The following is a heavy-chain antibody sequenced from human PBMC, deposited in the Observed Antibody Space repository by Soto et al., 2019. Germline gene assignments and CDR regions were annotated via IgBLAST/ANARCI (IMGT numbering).Heavy chain of an antibody. CDR2: ILHDETP. J-gene: IGHJ4*02. CDR3: AKGGNTMIVVVIPLDY. V-gene: IGHV3-23*01. CDR1: GFTFSTYA. Sequence: GGSLRLSCAASGFTFSTYAMTWVRQAPGRGLEWVSTILHDETPFYTDSVKGRFTISRDNVRGTLYLQMNGLRVEDAALYYCAKGGNTMIVVVIPLDYWGQGILVTVSS. D-gene: IGHD3-22*01.